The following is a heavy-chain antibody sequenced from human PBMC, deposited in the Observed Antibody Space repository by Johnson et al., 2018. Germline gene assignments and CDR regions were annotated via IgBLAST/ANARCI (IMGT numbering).Heavy chain of an antibody. Sequence: QVQLVESGPGLLKPSETLSLTCTVSGGSISRYYWSWIRQSPGRGLEYIAYIYYSGSTNYNPSLRSRVTISVDTSKNQFSLRLTSVTSADAAVYFCARINPHTYDTTLPHLAAFYIWGPGTRVTVSS. V-gene: IGHV4-59*01. CDR1: GGSISRYY. CDR3: ARINPHTYDTTLPHLAAFYI. D-gene: IGHD2/OR15-2a*01. CDR2: IYYSGST. J-gene: IGHJ3*02.